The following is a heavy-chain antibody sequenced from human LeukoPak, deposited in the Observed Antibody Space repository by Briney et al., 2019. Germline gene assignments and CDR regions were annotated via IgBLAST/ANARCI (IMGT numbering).Heavy chain of an antibody. J-gene: IGHJ2*01. V-gene: IGHV1-24*01. CDR3: ARGPGEDFDL. Sequence: ASVKVSCKVSGYTLTELSMHWVRQAPGKGLEWMGGFDPEDGETIYAQKLQGRVTMTTDTSTSTAYMELRSLRSDDTAVYYCARGPGEDFDLWGRGTLVTVSS. D-gene: IGHD3-10*01. CDR1: GYTLTELS. CDR2: FDPEDGET.